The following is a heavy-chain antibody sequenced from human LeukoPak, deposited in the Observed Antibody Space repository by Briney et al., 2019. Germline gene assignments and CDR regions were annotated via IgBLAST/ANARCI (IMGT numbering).Heavy chain of an antibody. CDR1: GYTFTSYD. V-gene: IGHV1-8*01. CDR3: ARGRYYSILTTYTPPNY. CDR2: MNPNSGDT. D-gene: IGHD3-9*01. Sequence: GASVKVSCKASGYTFTSYDINWVRQATGQGLEWMGCMNPNSGDTVYAQKFQGRVTMTRNTSTSTAYMEVSSLRSGDTAVYYCARGRYYSILTTYTPPNYWGQGTLVTVSS. J-gene: IGHJ4*02.